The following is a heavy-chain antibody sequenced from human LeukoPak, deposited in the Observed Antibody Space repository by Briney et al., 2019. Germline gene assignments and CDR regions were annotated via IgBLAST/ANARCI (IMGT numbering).Heavy chain of an antibody. CDR1: GGSISSGGYY. D-gene: IGHD2-15*01. CDR3: ARWGLLVGAANCFDP. Sequence: PSQTLSLTCTVSGGSISSGGYYWSRIPQHPGRGLESIGYIYYSESTYYNPSLKSRVTISVDTSNNHFSLKLSSVTAADTAVYYCARWGLLVGAANCFDPWGQGTLVTVSS. V-gene: IGHV4-31*03. CDR2: IYYSEST. J-gene: IGHJ5*02.